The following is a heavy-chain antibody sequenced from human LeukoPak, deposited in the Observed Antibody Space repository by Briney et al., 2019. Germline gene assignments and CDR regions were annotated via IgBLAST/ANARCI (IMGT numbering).Heavy chain of an antibody. CDR2: INPSGGST. Sequence: ASVKVSCKASGYTFTGYYMHWVRQAPGQGLEWMGWINPSGGSTNYAQNFQGRVTMTRDTSTSTVYMELSSLRSEDTAVYYCARVRDGYNDAYDIWGQGTMVTVPS. CDR3: ARVRDGYNDAYDI. V-gene: IGHV1-46*01. J-gene: IGHJ3*02. D-gene: IGHD5-24*01. CDR1: GYTFTGYY.